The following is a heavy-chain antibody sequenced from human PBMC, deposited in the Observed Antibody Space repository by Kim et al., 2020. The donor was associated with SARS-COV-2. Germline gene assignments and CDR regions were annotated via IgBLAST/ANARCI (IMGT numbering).Heavy chain of an antibody. CDR3: ARGAYSYGYGGRTTRLYFDY. Sequence: GGSLRLSCAASGFTFSSYGMHWVRQAPGKGLEWVAVIWYDGSNKYYADSVKGRFTISRDNSKNTLYLQMNSLRAEDTAVYYCARGAYSYGYGGRTTRLYFDYWGQGTLVTVSS. J-gene: IGHJ4*02. CDR2: IWYDGSNK. CDR1: GFTFSSYG. D-gene: IGHD5-18*01. V-gene: IGHV3-33*01.